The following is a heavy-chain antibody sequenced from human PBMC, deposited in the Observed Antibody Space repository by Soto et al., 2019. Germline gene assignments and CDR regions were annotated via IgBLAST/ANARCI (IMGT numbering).Heavy chain of an antibody. CDR2: ISYDGSNK. CDR1: GFIFSSYG. Sequence: QVQLVESGGGVVQPGRSLRLSCAASGFIFSSYGMHWVRQAPGKGLEWVAVISYDGSNKYYADSVKGRFTISRDNSKNTLYLQMNSLRAEDTAVYYCAKSLVLLSYYFMDVWGKGTTVTVSS. J-gene: IGHJ6*03. D-gene: IGHD2-2*01. CDR3: AKSLVLLSYYFMDV. V-gene: IGHV3-30*18.